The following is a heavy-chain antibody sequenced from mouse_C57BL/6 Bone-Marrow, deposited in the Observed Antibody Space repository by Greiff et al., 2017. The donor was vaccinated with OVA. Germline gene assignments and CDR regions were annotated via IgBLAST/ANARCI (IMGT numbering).Heavy chain of an antibody. J-gene: IGHJ2*01. Sequence: VQLQQSGAELARPGASVKLSCKASGYTFTSYWMHWVKQRPGQGLEWIGVIDPSDSYTNYNQKFKGKATLTVDTSSSTAYMQLSSLTSEDSAVYYCARASGTRYYFDYWGQGTTLTVSS. CDR3: ARASGTRYYFDY. CDR2: IDPSDSYT. D-gene: IGHD4-1*01. V-gene: IGHV1-59*01. CDR1: GYTFTSYW.